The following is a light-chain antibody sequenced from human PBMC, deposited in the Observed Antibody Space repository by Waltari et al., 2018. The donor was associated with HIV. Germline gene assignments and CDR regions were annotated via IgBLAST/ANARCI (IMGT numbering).Light chain of an antibody. Sequence: AIQMSQSPSSHSDTTGETVTIPFRADENIRNYLAWYQQKPGQAPKLLIYSASTLQRGVPSRFSGSGSGTNFTLTISCLQSEDFATYYCQQYDDYPRAFGQGTRVEI. V-gene: IGKV1-8*01. J-gene: IGKJ1*01. CDR3: QQYDDYPRA. CDR2: SAS. CDR1: ENIRNY.